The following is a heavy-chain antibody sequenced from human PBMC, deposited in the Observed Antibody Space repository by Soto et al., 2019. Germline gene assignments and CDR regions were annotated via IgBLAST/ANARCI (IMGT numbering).Heavy chain of an antibody. Sequence: GGSLRLSCAASGFTVSSNYMSWVRQAPGKGLEWVSVIYSDGSTYFVDSVEGRFTISRDDSMNTLFLQLNSLTPEDTAVYYCAGGSYYDFWSGNYWGRGTQVTASS. CDR1: GFTVSSNY. D-gene: IGHD3-3*01. V-gene: IGHV3-66*01. CDR3: AGGSYYDFWSGNY. CDR2: IYSDGST. J-gene: IGHJ4*02.